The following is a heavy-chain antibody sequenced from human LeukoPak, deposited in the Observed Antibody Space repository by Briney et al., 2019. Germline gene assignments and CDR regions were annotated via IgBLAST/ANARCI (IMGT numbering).Heavy chain of an antibody. CDR1: GFTFISYA. CDR3: AKDIVWPRGSYYPGTDY. J-gene: IGHJ4*02. Sequence: PGGSLRLSCAASGFTFISYAMSWVRQAPGKGLEWVSAISGSGGSTYYADSVKGRFTISSDNSQNTLYLQMNTLRTEDTAVYYFAKDIVWPRGSYYPGTDYWGQGTLVTVSS. V-gene: IGHV3-23*01. CDR2: ISGSGGST. D-gene: IGHD1-26*01.